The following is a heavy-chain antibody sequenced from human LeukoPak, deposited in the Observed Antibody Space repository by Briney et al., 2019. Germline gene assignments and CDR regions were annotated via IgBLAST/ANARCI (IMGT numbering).Heavy chain of an antibody. D-gene: IGHD3-16*01. CDR2: IYYSGYT. Sequence: SETLSLTCTVSGGSISSSSYYWGWIRQPPGKGLEWIGTIYYSGYTYYNPSLESRVTISVDTSKNQFSLKLSSVTAADTAMYYCAREKIGTGTVLGKDYYYMDVWGKGTTVTVSS. CDR3: AREKIGTGTVLGKDYYYMDV. V-gene: IGHV4-39*07. J-gene: IGHJ6*03. CDR1: GGSISSSSYY.